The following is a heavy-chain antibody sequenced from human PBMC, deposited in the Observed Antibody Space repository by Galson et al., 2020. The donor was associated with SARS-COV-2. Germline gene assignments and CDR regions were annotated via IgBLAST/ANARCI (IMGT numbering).Heavy chain of an antibody. V-gene: IGHV4-61*02. CDR1: GGSISSGSYY. D-gene: IGHD5-18*01. J-gene: IGHJ6*02. CDR2: IYTSGST. Sequence: SETLSLTCTVSGGSISSGSYYWSWIRQPAGKGLEWIGRIYTSGSTNYNPSLKSRVTISVDTSKNQFSLKLSSVTAADTAVYYCARGSWIQLWSHDYGMDVWGQGTTVTVSS. CDR3: ARGSWIQLWSHDYGMDV.